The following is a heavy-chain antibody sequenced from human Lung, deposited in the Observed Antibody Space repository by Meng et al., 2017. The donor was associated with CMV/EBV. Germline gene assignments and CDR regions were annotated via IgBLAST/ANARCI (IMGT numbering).Heavy chain of an antibody. Sequence: SXTLSLXCTVSPGSISGSDYYWGWIRQTPGKGLEWIGKINHSGRTKYNPSLKSRVIISVDKSKNQITLNLSSVTAADTAVYFCSRKYCIATSCYLVASGGMDFXGQGXTVTVSS. V-gene: IGHV4-39*06. J-gene: IGHJ6*02. CDR2: INHSGRT. CDR1: PGSISGSDYY. CDR3: SRKYCIATSCYLVASGGMDF. D-gene: IGHD2-2*01.